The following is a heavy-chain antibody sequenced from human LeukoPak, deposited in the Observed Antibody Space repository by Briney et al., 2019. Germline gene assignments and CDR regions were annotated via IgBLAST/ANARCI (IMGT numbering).Heavy chain of an antibody. V-gene: IGHV1-2*02. J-gene: IGHJ4*02. Sequence: ASVKVSCKASGYTFTGYYMHWVRQAPGQGLEWMGWINPNSGGTNYAQKFQGRVTMTRDTSISTAYMELSRLRSDDTAVYYCARGAYSSSWHQQYYFDYWGQGTLVTVSS. CDR2: INPNSGGT. CDR1: GYTFTGYY. CDR3: ARGAYSSSWHQQYYFDY. D-gene: IGHD6-13*01.